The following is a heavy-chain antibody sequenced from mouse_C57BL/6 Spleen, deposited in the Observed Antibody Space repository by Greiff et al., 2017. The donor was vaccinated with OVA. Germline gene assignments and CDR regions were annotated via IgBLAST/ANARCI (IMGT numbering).Heavy chain of an antibody. CDR2: INPSSGYT. Sequence: QVQLQQSGAELARPGASVKMSCKASGYTFTSYTMHWVKQRPGQGLEWIGYINPSSGYTKYNQKFKDKATLTADKSSSTAYMQLSSLTSEDSAVYYCARRADYSNSYAMDYWGQGTSVTVSS. CDR3: ARRADYSNSYAMDY. CDR1: GYTFTSYT. D-gene: IGHD2-5*01. V-gene: IGHV1-4*01. J-gene: IGHJ4*01.